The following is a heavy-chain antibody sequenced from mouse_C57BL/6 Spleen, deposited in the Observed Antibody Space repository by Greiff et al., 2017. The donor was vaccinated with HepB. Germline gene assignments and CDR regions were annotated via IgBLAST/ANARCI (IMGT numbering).Heavy chain of an antibody. CDR2: ISYDGSN. CDR1: GYSITSGYY. J-gene: IGHJ4*01. CDR3: ARYSSSLMDY. V-gene: IGHV3-6*01. D-gene: IGHD6-1*01. Sequence: VQLQQSGPGLVKPSQSLSLTCSVTGYSITSGYYWNWIRQFPGNKLEWMGYISYDGSNNYNPSLKNRITITRDTSKNQFVLKLNSVTTEDTATYYCARYSSSLMDYWGQGTSVTVSS.